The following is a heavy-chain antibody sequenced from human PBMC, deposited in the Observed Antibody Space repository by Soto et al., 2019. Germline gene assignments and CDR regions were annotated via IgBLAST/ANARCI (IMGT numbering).Heavy chain of an antibody. CDR2: ISPILGIA. Sequence: ASVKVSCKASGYTFTSYGISWVRQAPGQGLEWMGRISPILGIANYAQKFQGRVTITADKSTSTAYMELSSLRSEDTAVYYCAREGGDYYFDYWGQGTLVTVSS. CDR1: GYTFTSYG. V-gene: IGHV1-69*04. J-gene: IGHJ4*02. CDR3: AREGGDYYFDY. D-gene: IGHD4-17*01.